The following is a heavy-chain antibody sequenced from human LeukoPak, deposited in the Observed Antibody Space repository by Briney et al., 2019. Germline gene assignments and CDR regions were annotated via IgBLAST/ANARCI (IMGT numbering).Heavy chain of an antibody. CDR1: GFTFSSYG. J-gene: IGHJ4*02. V-gene: IGHV3-23*01. CDR3: AKAPVRTGTTYYFDY. Sequence: GSLRLSCAASGFTFSSYGMSWVRQAPGKGLEWVSAIGGSGASTSHADSVKGRFTISRDNSKNTLYLQMNSLRAEDTAVYYCAKAPVRTGTTYYFDYWGQGTLVTVSS. D-gene: IGHD1-1*01. CDR2: IGGSGAST.